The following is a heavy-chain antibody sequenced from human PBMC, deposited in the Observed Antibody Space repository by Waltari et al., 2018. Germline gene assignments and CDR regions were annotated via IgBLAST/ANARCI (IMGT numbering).Heavy chain of an antibody. V-gene: IGHV3-74*01. Sequence: EVQLVESGGGLVQPGGSLRLSCAASGVSFITSWMHWVRQAPGGGLVWVSRLRSDGSITNYADSVKGRFTISGDSAKNTLYLQMNSLRAEDTAVYYCLRGADLRGQGIPVIVSS. CDR2: LRSDGSIT. D-gene: IGHD3-3*01. CDR1: GVSFITSW. J-gene: IGHJ4*02. CDR3: LRGADL.